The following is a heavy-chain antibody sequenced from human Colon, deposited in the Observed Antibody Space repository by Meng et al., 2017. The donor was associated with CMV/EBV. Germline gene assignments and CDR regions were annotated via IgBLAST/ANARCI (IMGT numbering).Heavy chain of an antibody. J-gene: IGHJ1*01. CDR2: ISYDSFTK. CDR3: AKRTGTTIED. CDR1: GFPFSRFS. Sequence: GESLKISCAASGFPFSRFSMHWVHLIPGKGLESLTFISYDSFTKYYADSVKGRFTISRDNSHNTLYLQMNSLTIGDTGVYYCAKRTGTTIEDWGQGTLVTVSS. D-gene: IGHD1-14*01. V-gene: IGHV3-30*04.